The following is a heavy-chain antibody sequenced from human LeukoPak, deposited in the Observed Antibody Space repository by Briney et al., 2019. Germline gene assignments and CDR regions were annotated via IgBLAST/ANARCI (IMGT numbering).Heavy chain of an antibody. V-gene: IGHV1-58*01. J-gene: IGHJ4*02. CDR1: GFTFSSSA. D-gene: IGHD4-11*01. Sequence: RASVKVSCKASGFTFSSSAVQWVRQARGQRLEWIGWIVVGSGNTYYAQKFQERVTITRDMSTRTAYMELSSLRSEDTAVYYCAAVPPPYDSMTTVTRGDSLDYWGQGTLVTVSS. CDR3: AAVPPPYDSMTTVTRGDSLDY. CDR2: IVVGSGNT.